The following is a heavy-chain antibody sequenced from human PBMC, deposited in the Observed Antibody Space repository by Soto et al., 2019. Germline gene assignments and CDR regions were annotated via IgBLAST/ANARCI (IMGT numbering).Heavy chain of an antibody. V-gene: IGHV4-34*01. J-gene: IGHJ4*02. CDR1: GGSFSGYY. CDR3: ARGYSYGYGY. Sequence: SETLSLTCAVYGGSFSGYYWSWIRQPPGKGLEWIGEINHSGSTNYNPSLKSRVTISVDTSKNQFSLKLSSVTAADTAVYYCARGYSYGYGYWGQGTLVTVSS. CDR2: INHSGST. D-gene: IGHD5-18*01.